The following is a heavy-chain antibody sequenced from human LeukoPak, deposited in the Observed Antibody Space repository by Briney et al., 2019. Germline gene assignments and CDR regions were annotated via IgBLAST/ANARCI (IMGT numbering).Heavy chain of an antibody. Sequence: GGSLRLSCAGSGFTFARHALTWVRQAPGMGLEWVSTISGGGGSTHYADSVKGRFTISRDNSKDTVFLQMNNLRAEDTAIYYCAREGGSCTSNSCSDYFDYWGQGTLVTVSP. V-gene: IGHV3-23*01. CDR1: GFTFARHA. J-gene: IGHJ4*02. CDR2: ISGGGGST. D-gene: IGHD6-13*01. CDR3: AREGGSCTSNSCSDYFDY.